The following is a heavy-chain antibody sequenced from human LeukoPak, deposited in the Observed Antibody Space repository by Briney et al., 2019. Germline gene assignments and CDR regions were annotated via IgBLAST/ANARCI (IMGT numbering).Heavy chain of an antibody. CDR2: IIPIFGTA. CDR3: ARGRFMVRGVITLDY. CDR1: VGTFSSDA. V-gene: IGHV1-69*13. J-gene: IGHJ4*02. Sequence: SVKVSCKASVGTFSSDAISWVRQAPGQGLEWMGRIIPIFGTANSAQKFQGRVTITPDESTSTAYMELSSLRSEDTAVYYCARGRFMVRGVITLDYWGRGTLVTVSS. D-gene: IGHD3-10*01.